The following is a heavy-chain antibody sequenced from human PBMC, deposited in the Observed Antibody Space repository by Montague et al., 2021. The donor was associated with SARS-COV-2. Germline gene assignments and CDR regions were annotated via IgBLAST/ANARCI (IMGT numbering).Heavy chain of an antibody. CDR2: IYYSGST. D-gene: IGHD6-6*01. V-gene: IGHV4-39*07. CDR3: ARISSKLVLL. J-gene: IGHJ4*02. CDR1: GGSISSSIYY. Sequence: SETLSLTCTVSGGSISSSIYYWGWIRQPPGKGLEWIGSIYYSGSTYYSPSLKSRVTISVDTSKNQFSLKLSSVTAADTAVYYCARISSKLVLLWGQGTLVTVSS.